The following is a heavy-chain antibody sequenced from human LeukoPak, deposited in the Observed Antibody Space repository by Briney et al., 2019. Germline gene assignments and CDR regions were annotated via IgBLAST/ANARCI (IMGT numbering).Heavy chain of an antibody. CDR2: ISAYNGNT. J-gene: IGHJ6*04. D-gene: IGHD3-10*01. Sequence: ASVKVSCKASGYTFTSYGISWVRQAPGQGLEWMGWISAYNGNTNYAQKLQGRVTMTTDTSTSTAYMELRSLRSDDTAVYYCARTPMVRDPSSYYYYGMDVWGKGTTVTVSS. V-gene: IGHV1-18*04. CDR1: GYTFTSYG. CDR3: ARTPMVRDPSSYYYYGMDV.